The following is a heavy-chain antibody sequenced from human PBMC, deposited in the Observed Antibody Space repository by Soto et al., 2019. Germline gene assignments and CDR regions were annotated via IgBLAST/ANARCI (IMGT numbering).Heavy chain of an antibody. V-gene: IGHV4-31*03. CDR2: IYYSGST. CDR1: GGSISSGGYY. D-gene: IGHD3-10*01. Sequence: SETLSLTCTVSGGSISSGGYYWSWIRQHPGKGLEWIGYIYYSGSTYYNPSLKSRVTISVDTSKNQFSPKLSSVTAADTAVYYCARDLRYGSGSYYTHSYFDYWGQGTLVTVSS. CDR3: ARDLRYGSGSYYTHSYFDY. J-gene: IGHJ4*02.